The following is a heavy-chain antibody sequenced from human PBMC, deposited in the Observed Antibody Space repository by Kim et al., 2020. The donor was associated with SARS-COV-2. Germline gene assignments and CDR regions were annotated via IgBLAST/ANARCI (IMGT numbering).Heavy chain of an antibody. D-gene: IGHD1-26*01. V-gene: IGHV1-3*01. J-gene: IGHJ4*02. CDR3: ARPDRSGSYPFDY. Sequence: YSQRYQGTVTITRDTSASTAYRELSSLRAEDTAVYYCARPDRSGSYPFDYWGQGTLVTVSS.